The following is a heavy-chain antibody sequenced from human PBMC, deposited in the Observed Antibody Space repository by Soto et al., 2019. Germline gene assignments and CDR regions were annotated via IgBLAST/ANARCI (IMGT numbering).Heavy chain of an antibody. J-gene: IGHJ4*02. CDR1: GGSISGDFYY. CDR3: ARHVNRRYGDDHFDL. Sequence: QLQLQESGPGLLKPSETLSLTCSVSGGSISGDFYYWGWIRQPPGKGLEWLATVHYSGKTYYNPSLNSRVTISVLTSNNEFSLTLNSVTAADTAVYYCARHVNRRYGDDHFDLWGQGTLVTVSS. D-gene: IGHD4-17*01. V-gene: IGHV4-39*01. CDR2: VHYSGKT.